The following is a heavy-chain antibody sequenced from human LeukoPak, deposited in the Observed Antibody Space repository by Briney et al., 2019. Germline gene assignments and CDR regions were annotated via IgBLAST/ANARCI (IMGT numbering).Heavy chain of an antibody. J-gene: IGHJ6*03. Sequence: ASVKVSCKASGYTFTGYYMHWVRQAPGQGLEWMGWINPNSSGTNYAQKFQGRVTMTRDTSISTAYMELSRLRSDDTAVYYCASIDCSSTSCSQSVYMDVWGKGTTVTVSS. CDR2: INPNSSGT. V-gene: IGHV1-2*02. CDR3: ASIDCSSTSCSQSVYMDV. D-gene: IGHD2-2*01. CDR1: GYTFTGYY.